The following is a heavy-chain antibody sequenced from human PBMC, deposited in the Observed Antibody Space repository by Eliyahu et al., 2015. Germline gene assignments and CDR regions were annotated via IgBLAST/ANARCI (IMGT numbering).Heavy chain of an antibody. CDR1: GWSFSGYY. CDR2: INHSGST. J-gene: IGHJ4*02. D-gene: IGHD6-19*01. Sequence: QVQLQQWGAGLLKPTADXLSLTCAVYGWSFSGYYWSWIRQPPGKGLEWIGEINHSGSTNYNPSLKSRVTISVDTSKNQFSLKLSSVTAADTAVYYCAGTLTYSSGWQKGYYFDYWGQGTLVTVSS. V-gene: IGHV4-34*01. CDR3: AGTLTYSSGWQKGYYFDY.